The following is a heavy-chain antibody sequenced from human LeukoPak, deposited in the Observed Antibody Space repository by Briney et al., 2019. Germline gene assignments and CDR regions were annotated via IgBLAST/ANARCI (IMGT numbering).Heavy chain of an antibody. V-gene: IGHV1-46*01. CDR1: GGTFSSYA. CDR3: ARDLKQKYYDYVWGSYRTNDAFDI. CDR2: INPSGGST. D-gene: IGHD3-16*02. J-gene: IGHJ3*02. Sequence: ASVKVSCKASGGTFSSYAISWVRQAPGQGLEWMGIINPSGGSTSYAQKFQGRVTMTRDTSTSTVYMELSSLRSEDTAVYYCARDLKQKYYDYVWGSYRTNDAFDIWGQGTMVTVSS.